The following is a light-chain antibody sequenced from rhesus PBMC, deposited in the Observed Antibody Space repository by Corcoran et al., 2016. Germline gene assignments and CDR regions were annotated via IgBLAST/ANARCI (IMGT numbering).Light chain of an antibody. CDR3: LLYSSSPWT. V-gene: IGKV1-22*01. Sequence: DIQMTQSPSSLSVPVGDTVTITCRASQSISSWLDWYQQKPGKTPKLLIYKASSLQSGVPSRFSGSGSGTDFTLTISSRQPEDLATYYCLLYSSSPWTFGQGTKVEIK. CDR1: QSISSW. J-gene: IGKJ1*01. CDR2: KAS.